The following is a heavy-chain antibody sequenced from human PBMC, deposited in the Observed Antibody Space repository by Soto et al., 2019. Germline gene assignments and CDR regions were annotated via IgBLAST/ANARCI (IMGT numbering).Heavy chain of an antibody. CDR2: IFSSGST. Sequence: PSATLSLTCTVSGGSINTFYWSWVRQPARKGLEWIGRIFSSGSTSFNPSLESRVAMSVDTSKNHFSLNLSSVTAADMAVYYCAREGSYSAYNFAHGIQLWSFDFWGQGALVTVSS. CDR1: GGSINTFY. J-gene: IGHJ4*02. D-gene: IGHD5-12*01. CDR3: AREGSYSAYNFAHGIQLWSFDF. V-gene: IGHV4-4*07.